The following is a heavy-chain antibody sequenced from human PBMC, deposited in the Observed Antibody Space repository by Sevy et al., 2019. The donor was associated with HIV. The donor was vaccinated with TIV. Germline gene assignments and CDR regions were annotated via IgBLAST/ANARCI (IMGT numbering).Heavy chain of an antibody. V-gene: IGHV3-30-3*01. D-gene: IGHD6-13*01. CDR2: ISYDGSNK. Sequence: GGSLRLSCAASGFTFSSYAMHWVRQAPGKGLEWVAVISYDGSNKYYADSVKGRFTSSRDNSKNTLYLQMNSLRAEDTAVYYCASDRLSSSFLYYYYYMDVWGKGTTVTVSS. CDR3: ASDRLSSSFLYYYYYMDV. J-gene: IGHJ6*03. CDR1: GFTFSSYA.